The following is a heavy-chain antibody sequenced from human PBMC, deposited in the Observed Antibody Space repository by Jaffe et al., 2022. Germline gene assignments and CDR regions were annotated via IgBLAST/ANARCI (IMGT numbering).Heavy chain of an antibody. CDR2: INPSGGST. CDR3: ARDCECPHTHSSGWYRDSSGAFDI. D-gene: IGHD6-19*01. V-gene: IGHV1-46*03. Sequence: QVQLVQSGAEVKKPGASVKVSCKASGYTFTSYYMHWVRQAPGQGLEWMGIINPSGGSTSYAQKFQGRVTMTRDTSTSTVYMELSSLRSEDTAVYYCARDCECPHTHSSGWYRDSSGAFDIWGQGTMVTVSS. J-gene: IGHJ3*02. CDR1: GYTFTSYY.